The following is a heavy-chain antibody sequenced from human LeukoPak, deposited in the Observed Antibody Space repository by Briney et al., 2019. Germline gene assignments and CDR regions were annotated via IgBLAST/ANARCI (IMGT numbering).Heavy chain of an antibody. CDR1: GLTFANAW. D-gene: IGHD5-18*01. CDR2: IKSKSDGGTT. J-gene: IGHJ4*02. V-gene: IGHV3-15*01. Sequence: GGSLRLSCAVSGLTFANAWMTWVRQAPGKGLEWVGRIKSKSDGGTTDYAAPVKGRFTISRDDSQNTMYLQMNSLTTEDTAVYFCAHRDTTMVRVDYWGQGTLVTVSS. CDR3: AHRDTTMVRVDY.